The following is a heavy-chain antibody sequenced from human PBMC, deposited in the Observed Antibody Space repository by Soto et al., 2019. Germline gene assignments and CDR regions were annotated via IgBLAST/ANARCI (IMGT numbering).Heavy chain of an antibody. CDR1: GFTFSDYG. Sequence: QVQLVESGGGVVQPGRSLRLSCAASGFTFSDYGMHWVRQAPGKGLEWVAVISYDGSNKYYADSVRGRFTISRDNSENTLYLRMNSLRAEDTAVYYCARPREPNYYYYGLDVWGQGTTVTVSS. D-gene: IGHD1-1*01. J-gene: IGHJ6*02. CDR2: ISYDGSNK. CDR3: ARPREPNYYYYGLDV. V-gene: IGHV3-30*03.